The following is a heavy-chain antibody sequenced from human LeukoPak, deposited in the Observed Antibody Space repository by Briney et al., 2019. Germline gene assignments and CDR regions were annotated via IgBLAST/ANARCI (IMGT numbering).Heavy chain of an antibody. J-gene: IGHJ3*02. V-gene: IGHV3-23*01. CDR1: GFTFSSYG. CDR2: ISGSGGRT. CDR3: AKDLRYYYGSGSYYGGVHAFDI. D-gene: IGHD3-10*01. Sequence: PGGSLRLSCAASGFTFSSYGMSWVRQAPGKGLEWDSAISGSGGRTYYADSVKGRFTISRDNSKNTLYLQMNSLRAEDTAVYYCAKDLRYYYGSGSYYGGVHAFDIWGQGTMVTVSS.